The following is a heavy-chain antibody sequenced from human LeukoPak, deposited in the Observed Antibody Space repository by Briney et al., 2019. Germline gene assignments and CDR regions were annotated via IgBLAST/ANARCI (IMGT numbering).Heavy chain of an antibody. CDR2: ISSGGGSI. CDR1: GFSFNNHE. D-gene: IGHD2-2*01. CDR3: ARISTNTWYNFDY. J-gene: IGHJ4*02. Sequence: GGSLRLSCVASGFSFNNHEMNWVRQAPGKGLKWVSYISSGGGSIYYADSVKGRFTISRDNAKYSLYLQMNSLRGEDTAVYYCARISTNTWYNFDYWGQGILVTVSS. V-gene: IGHV3-48*03.